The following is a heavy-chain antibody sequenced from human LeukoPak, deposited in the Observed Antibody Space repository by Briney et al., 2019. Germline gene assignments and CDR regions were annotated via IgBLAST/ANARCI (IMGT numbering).Heavy chain of an antibody. CDR2: IYYSGST. V-gene: IGHV4-39*01. J-gene: IGHJ1*01. CDR3: ARHLHSGSYTVGLDFQH. D-gene: IGHD1-26*01. CDR1: GGSISSSSYY. Sequence: SETLSLTCTVSGGSISSSSYYWGWIRQPPGKGLEWIGSIYYSGSTYYNPSLKSRVTISVDTSKNQFSLKLSSVTAADTAVYYCARHLHSGSYTVGLDFQHWGQGTLVTVSS.